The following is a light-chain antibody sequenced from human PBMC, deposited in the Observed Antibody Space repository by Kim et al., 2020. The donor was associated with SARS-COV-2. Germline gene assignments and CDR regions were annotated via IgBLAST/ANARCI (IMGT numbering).Light chain of an antibody. Sequence: QSVLTQPPSISETPGQRVTISCSGTYSNIGTHTVNLYQQFPGTAPKLLIHTNNERPSGVPDRFSGSKSGTSASLATSGLQPEDAADYYCAAWDDILNGWVFGGGTKLAVL. J-gene: IGLJ3*02. CDR1: YSNIGTHT. V-gene: IGLV1-44*01. CDR2: TNN. CDR3: AAWDDILNGWV.